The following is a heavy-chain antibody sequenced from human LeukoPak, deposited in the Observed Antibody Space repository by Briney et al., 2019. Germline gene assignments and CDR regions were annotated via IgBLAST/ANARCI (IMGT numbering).Heavy chain of an antibody. V-gene: IGHV3-30*04. CDR3: ARDQSGTYSTDY. D-gene: IGHD1-26*01. Sequence: PGGSLRLSCAASGFTFSSHEMHWVRQIPGKGLEWVAFISYDGGRNYYADSVKGRFTVSRDNSRNTLYLQMNSLRVEDTALYYCARDQSGTYSTDYWGQGTLVTVSS. CDR2: ISYDGGRN. J-gene: IGHJ4*02. CDR1: GFTFSSHE.